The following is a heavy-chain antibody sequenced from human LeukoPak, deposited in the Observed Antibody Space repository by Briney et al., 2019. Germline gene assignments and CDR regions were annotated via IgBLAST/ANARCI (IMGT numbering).Heavy chain of an antibody. V-gene: IGHV3-21*01. D-gene: IGHD2-2*01. CDR2: ISSSSSCI. CDR3: AWPPAP. CDR1: GFTFSDYN. J-gene: IGHJ4*02. Sequence: PGGSLRLSCAASGFTFSDYNMNWVRQAPGKGLEWVSSISSSSSCIYYADSVKGRFTISRDNAKNSLYLQMNSLRAEDTAVYYCAWPPAPWGQGTLVTVSS.